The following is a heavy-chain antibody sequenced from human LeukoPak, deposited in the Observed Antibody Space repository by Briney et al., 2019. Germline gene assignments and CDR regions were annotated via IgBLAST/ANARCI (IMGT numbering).Heavy chain of an antibody. V-gene: IGHV1-46*02. CDR2: INPSSGST. D-gene: IGHD6-19*01. J-gene: IGHJ4*02. CDR3: ASSSSGWEQRAPFDY. Sequence: ASVKVSCKASGYTFNSYYMHWVRQAPGQGLEWMGIINPSSGSTSYAQNFQGRVTMTRDTSTSTVYMELSSLRSEDTAVYYCASSSSGWEQRAPFDYWGQGTPVTVSS. CDR1: GYTFNSYY.